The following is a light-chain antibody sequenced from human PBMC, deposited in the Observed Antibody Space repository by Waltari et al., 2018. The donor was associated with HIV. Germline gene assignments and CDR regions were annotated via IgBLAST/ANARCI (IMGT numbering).Light chain of an antibody. CDR3: QQYDNLPLT. J-gene: IGKJ3*01. CDR1: QDISNY. CDR2: YAS. Sequence: DIQMTQSPSSLSASVGDRVTITCQASQDISNYLNWYQQKPGKAPKLLIYYASNLETGVPSSVSGSGSGTDFTFTISSLQPEDIATYYCQQYDNLPLTFGPGTKVDIK. V-gene: IGKV1-33*01.